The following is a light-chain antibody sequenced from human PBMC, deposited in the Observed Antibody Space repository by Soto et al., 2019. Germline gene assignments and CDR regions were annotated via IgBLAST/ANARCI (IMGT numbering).Light chain of an antibody. V-gene: IGKV1-6*01. J-gene: IGKJ1*01. CDR3: LQDYNYPWT. CDR1: QGIRND. Sequence: AIQMPQSPSSLSASVGARVTITGRASQGIRNDLGWYQQKPGKAPKLLIYAASSLQSGVPSRFSGSGSGTDFTLTISSLQPEDFATYYCLQDYNYPWTFGQGTKVDIK. CDR2: AAS.